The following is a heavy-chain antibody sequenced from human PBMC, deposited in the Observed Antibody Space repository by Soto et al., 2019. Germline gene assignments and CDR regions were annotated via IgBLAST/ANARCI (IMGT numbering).Heavy chain of an antibody. Sequence: PGGSLRLSCAASGFTFSSYWMSWVRQAPGKGLEWVANIKQDGSEKYYVDSVKGRFTISRDNAKNSLYLQMNSLRAEGTAVYYCARDLWMATTRGDDAFDIWGQGTMVTVSS. CDR1: GFTFSSYW. CDR2: IKQDGSEK. V-gene: IGHV3-7*01. J-gene: IGHJ3*02. D-gene: IGHD5-12*01. CDR3: ARDLWMATTRGDDAFDI.